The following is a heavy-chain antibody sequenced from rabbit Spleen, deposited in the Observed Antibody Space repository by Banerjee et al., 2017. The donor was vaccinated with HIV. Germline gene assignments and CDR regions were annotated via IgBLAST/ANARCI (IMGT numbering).Heavy chain of an antibody. CDR2: IDAGSSGFT. CDR3: ARDTSSSFSSYGMDL. Sequence: QSLEESGGDLVKPGASLTLTCTASGVSFTSNYYMCWVRQAPGKGLEWIACIDAGSSGFTYSATWAKGRFTISKISSTTVTLQMTRLTAADTATYFCARDTSSSFSSYGMDLWGPGTLVTVS. CDR1: GVSFTSNYY. D-gene: IGHD1-1*01. V-gene: IGHV1S40*01. J-gene: IGHJ6*01.